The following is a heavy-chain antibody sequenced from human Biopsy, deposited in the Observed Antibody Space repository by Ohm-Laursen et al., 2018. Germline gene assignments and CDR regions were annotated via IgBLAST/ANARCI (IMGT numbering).Heavy chain of an antibody. CDR1: GFTVSTTY. V-gene: IGHV3-53*01. J-gene: IGHJ4*02. CDR3: VRGRAY. Sequence: SLRLSCTAPGFTVSTTYMSWVRQAPGKGLEWVSIIYLDGNTYYTDSVKGRFTISRDNSKNALYLQMNSLRPADTAQYYCVRGRAYWGQGTLVTVSS. CDR2: IYLDGNT.